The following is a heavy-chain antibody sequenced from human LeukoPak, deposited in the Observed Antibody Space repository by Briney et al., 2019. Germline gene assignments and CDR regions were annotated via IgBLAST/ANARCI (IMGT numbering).Heavy chain of an antibody. CDR3: ARDPNGDYIGAFDM. Sequence: QSGGSLRLSCTASGFTFSAYAMMWVRQAPGNGSEWVSAIRGGGTSEFYADSVKGRFRISRDNSKDTLFLQMNSLRAEDTAVYYCARDPNGDYIGAFDMWGPGTMVTVSS. D-gene: IGHD4-17*01. CDR2: IRGGGTSE. CDR1: GFTFSAYA. J-gene: IGHJ3*02. V-gene: IGHV3-23*01.